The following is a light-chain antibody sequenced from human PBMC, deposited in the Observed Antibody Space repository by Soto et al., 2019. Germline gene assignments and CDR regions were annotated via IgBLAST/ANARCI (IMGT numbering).Light chain of an antibody. V-gene: IGKV1-39*01. CDR2: AAS. CDR1: QSISSY. CDR3: QQSYSTPYT. J-gene: IGKJ2*01. Sequence: DIQMTQSPSSLSASVGDRVTITCRASQSISSYLNWYQQKPGKAPKPLIYAASSLQSGVPSRFSGSGSGTDFTLTISSLQPEDFATYYCQQSYSTPYTFGRGTELEIK.